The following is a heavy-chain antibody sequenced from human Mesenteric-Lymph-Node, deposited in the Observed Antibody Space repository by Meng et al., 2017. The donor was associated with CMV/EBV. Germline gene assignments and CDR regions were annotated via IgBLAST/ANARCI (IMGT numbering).Heavy chain of an antibody. CDR2: INWNGGST. V-gene: IGHV3-20*04. J-gene: IGHJ6*02. CDR3: ARALISTHHQYYYSSYGMAV. D-gene: IGHD3-16*01. Sequence: LSLTCAASGFTFDDYGMSWVRQAPGKGLEWVSGINWNGGSTGYADSVKGRFTISRDNAKNSLYLQMNSLRAEDTALYYCARALISTHHQYYYSSYGMAVWGHFTTLPVSS. CDR1: GFTFDDYG.